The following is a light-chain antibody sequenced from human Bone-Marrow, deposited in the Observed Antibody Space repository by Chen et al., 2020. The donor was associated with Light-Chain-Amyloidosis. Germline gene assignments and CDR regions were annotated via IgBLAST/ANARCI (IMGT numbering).Light chain of an antibody. Sequence: QPVLPQLTSSSASLGGSARPTCTLPGYIDVETHNIYWYHQKPGSPPKYLLYYYSDASQDQGSGVPSRFSGSKDISANTGILLISVLQSDDEADYYCMILSSQTWVFGGGTKLTVL. V-gene: IGLV5-37*01. CDR1: GYIDVETHN. CDR3: MILSSQTWV. CDR2: YYSDASQ. J-gene: IGLJ3*02.